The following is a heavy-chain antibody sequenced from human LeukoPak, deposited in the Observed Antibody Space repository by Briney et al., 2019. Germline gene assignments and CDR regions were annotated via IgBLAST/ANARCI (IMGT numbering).Heavy chain of an antibody. J-gene: IGHJ4*02. CDR1: GYSISSGYY. D-gene: IGHD4-11*01. Sequence: PSETLSLTCTVSGYSISSGYYWGWIRQPPGRGLEWIGSSYHSGSTYYNPSLKSRVTISVDTSKNQFSLKLRSVTAADTAVYYCARAHDYTRFDYWGQGTLVTVSS. CDR3: ARAHDYTRFDY. CDR2: SYHSGST. V-gene: IGHV4-38-2*02.